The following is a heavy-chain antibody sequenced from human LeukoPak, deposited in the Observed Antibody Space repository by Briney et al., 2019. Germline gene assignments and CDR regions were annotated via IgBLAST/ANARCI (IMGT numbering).Heavy chain of an antibody. CDR3: ARARWQLVPYFDS. D-gene: IGHD6-6*01. J-gene: IGHJ4*02. V-gene: IGHV1-2*02. CDR2: INPNSGGT. CDR1: GYTFTDYY. Sequence: ASVKVSCKPSGYTFTDYYMHWVPHTPGQGLEWMGWINPNSGGTNFAQKFQGRVAMTRDTSISTAYLELGSLRSDDTAVYFCARARWQLVPYFDSWGQGTLVTVSS.